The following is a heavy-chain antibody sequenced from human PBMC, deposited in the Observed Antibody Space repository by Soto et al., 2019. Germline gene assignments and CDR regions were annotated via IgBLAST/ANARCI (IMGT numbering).Heavy chain of an antibody. CDR3: ASHVPRRYCSGGSCPSWFDP. CDR2: INPNSGGT. Sequence: QVQLVQSGAEVKKPGASVKVSCKASGYTFTGYYMHWVRQAPGQGLEWMGWINPNSGGTNYAQQFQGRDTMTRDTSVSTAYLELSRLRSDGTAVYYCASHVPRRYCSGGSCPSWFDPWGQGTLVAVSS. J-gene: IGHJ5*02. V-gene: IGHV1-2*02. D-gene: IGHD2-15*01. CDR1: GYTFTGYY.